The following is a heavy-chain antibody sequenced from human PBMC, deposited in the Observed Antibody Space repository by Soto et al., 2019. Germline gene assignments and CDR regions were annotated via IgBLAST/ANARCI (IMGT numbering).Heavy chain of an antibody. Sequence: SETLSLTCTVSGGSISSYYWSWIRQPPGKGLEWIGYIYYSGSTNYNPSLKSRVTISVGTSKNQFSLKLSSVTAADTAVYYCARSGMITFGGVIVFDYYYYMDVWGKGTTVTVSS. CDR3: ARSGMITFGGVIVFDYYYYMDV. CDR1: GGSISSYY. D-gene: IGHD3-16*02. J-gene: IGHJ6*03. CDR2: IYYSGST. V-gene: IGHV4-59*01.